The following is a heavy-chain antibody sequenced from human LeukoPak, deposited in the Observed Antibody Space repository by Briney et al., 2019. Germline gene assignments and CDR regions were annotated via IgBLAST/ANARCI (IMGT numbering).Heavy chain of an antibody. V-gene: IGHV4-39*01. J-gene: IGHJ6*03. D-gene: IGHD4-11*01. CDR3: ARGDSNSLEYLYYMDV. Sequence: SETLSLTCTVSGGSISSSSYFWGWSRQPPGKGLEWIGSIHYSGSTYFNPSPKSRATISVATSNNQSSLKLTSVTAADTGVYYCARGDSNSLEYLYYMDVWGKGTTVTVSS. CDR2: IHYSGST. CDR1: GGSISSSSYF.